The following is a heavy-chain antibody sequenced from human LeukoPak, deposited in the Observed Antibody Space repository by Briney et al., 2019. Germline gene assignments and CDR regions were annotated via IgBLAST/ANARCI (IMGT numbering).Heavy chain of an antibody. CDR3: ANDRLDCSGGSCYLNWFDP. CDR1: GFTFSSYG. J-gene: IGHJ5*02. D-gene: IGHD2-15*01. CDR2: IRYDGSNK. Sequence: VGSLRLSCAASGFTFSSYGMHWVRQAPGKGLEWVAFIRYDGSNKYYADSVKGRFTISRDNSKNTLYLQMNSLRAEDTAVYYCANDRLDCSGGSCYLNWFDPWGQGTLVTVSS. V-gene: IGHV3-30*02.